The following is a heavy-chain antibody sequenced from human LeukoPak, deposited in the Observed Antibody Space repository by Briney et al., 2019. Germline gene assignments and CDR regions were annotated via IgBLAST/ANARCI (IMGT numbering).Heavy chain of an antibody. CDR3: AREGGPFDY. Sequence: SETLSLTCTVSGGSISSGSYYWSWIRQPAGKGLEWIGRIYTSGSTNYNPSLKSRVTISVDTSKNQFSLKLSSVTAADTAVYYCAREGGPFDYWGQGTLVTVS. D-gene: IGHD2-15*01. J-gene: IGHJ4*02. CDR2: IYTSGST. CDR1: GGSISSGSYY. V-gene: IGHV4-61*02.